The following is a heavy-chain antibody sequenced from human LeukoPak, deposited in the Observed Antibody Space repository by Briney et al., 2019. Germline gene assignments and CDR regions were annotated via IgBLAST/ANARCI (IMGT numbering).Heavy chain of an antibody. D-gene: IGHD2-2*02. CDR2: IIPIFGTA. J-gene: IGHJ5*02. V-gene: IGHV1-69*13. CDR3: ARTAGYCSSTSCYTGIGWFDP. CDR1: GGTFSSYA. Sequence: GASVKVSCKASGGTFSSYAISWVRQAPGQGLEWMGGIIPIFGTANYAQKFQGRVTITADESTSTAYMELSSLRSEDTAVYYCARTAGYCSSTSCYTGIGWFDPWGQGTLVTVSS.